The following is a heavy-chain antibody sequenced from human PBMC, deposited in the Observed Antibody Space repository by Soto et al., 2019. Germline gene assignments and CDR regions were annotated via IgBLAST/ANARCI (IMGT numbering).Heavy chain of an antibody. V-gene: IGHV3-66*01. CDR3: ARGSLY. CDR1: GLSVSSND. Sequence: GSLRLSCAASGLSVSSNDMCWVRQAPGKGLECVSIIYSADNTFYVDSVKGRFIISRDNSKNTVYLQMNSLRADDTAVYYCARGSLYWGQGTLVTVSS. CDR2: IYSADNT. J-gene: IGHJ4*01.